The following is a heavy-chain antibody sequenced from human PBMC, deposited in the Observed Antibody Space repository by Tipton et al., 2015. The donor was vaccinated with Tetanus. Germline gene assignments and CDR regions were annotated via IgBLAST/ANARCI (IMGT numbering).Heavy chain of an antibody. Sequence: TLSLTCTVSGGSISTRNYFWGWIRQAPGKGLEWIGNIYYSGSTDYNPSLKSRVAISVDTSKNQFSLKLSSVTAADTAVYYCARTWGVWVTSIDAFDIWGQGTKGAVSS. J-gene: IGHJ3*02. CDR2: IYYSGST. CDR3: ARTWGVWVTSIDAFDI. V-gene: IGHV4-39*01. CDR1: GGSISTRNYF. D-gene: IGHD3-16*01.